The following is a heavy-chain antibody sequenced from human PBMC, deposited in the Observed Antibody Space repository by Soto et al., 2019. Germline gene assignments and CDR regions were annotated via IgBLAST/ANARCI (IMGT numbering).Heavy chain of an antibody. CDR3: TRVGGSVSGMDV. D-gene: IGHD1-26*01. CDR2: IDNAGSSA. J-gene: IGHJ6*02. CDR1: GFTFSIYW. V-gene: IGHV3-74*01. Sequence: EVQLVESGGGLVQPGGSLRLSCAASGFTFSIYWMHWVRQAPGKGPVWVSRIDNAGSSARYADSVKGRFTISRDNAKNTGYLQMNSLRAEDTAVYYCTRVGGSVSGMDVWGQGTTVTVSS.